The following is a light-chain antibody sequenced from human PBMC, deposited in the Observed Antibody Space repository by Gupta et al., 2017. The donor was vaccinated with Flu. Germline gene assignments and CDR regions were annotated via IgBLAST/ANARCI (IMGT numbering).Light chain of an antibody. Sequence: IVMTQSPATLSVSPGERATLSCRASQSVSSNLAWYQQKPGQAPRLLIYGASTRATGIPARCSGSWSGTEFTITISRLQSEDFAVYYCQQYNNWHPYTFGQGTKLEIK. CDR2: GAS. J-gene: IGKJ2*01. CDR1: QSVSSN. V-gene: IGKV3-15*01. CDR3: QQYNNWHPYT.